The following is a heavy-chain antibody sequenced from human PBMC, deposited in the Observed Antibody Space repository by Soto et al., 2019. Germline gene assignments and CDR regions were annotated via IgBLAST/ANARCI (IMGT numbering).Heavy chain of an antibody. CDR1: GYTFTSYD. Sequence: ASVKVSFKASGYTFTSYDINWVRQATGQGLEWMGWMNPNSGNTGYAQKFQGRVTMTRNTSISTAYMELSSLRSEDTAVYYCARGGPDITMVRGVPFDYWGQGTLVTVSS. J-gene: IGHJ4*02. D-gene: IGHD3-10*01. CDR2: MNPNSGNT. CDR3: ARGGPDITMVRGVPFDY. V-gene: IGHV1-8*02.